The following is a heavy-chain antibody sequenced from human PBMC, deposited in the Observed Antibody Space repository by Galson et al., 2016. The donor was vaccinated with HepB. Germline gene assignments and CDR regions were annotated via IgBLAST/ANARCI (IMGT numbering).Heavy chain of an antibody. J-gene: IGHJ5*02. CDR2: IKQDGSKK. V-gene: IGHV3-7*01. CDR1: GFTFSQYG. D-gene: IGHD4/OR15-4a*01. CDR3: VRGDGGCSDP. Sequence: SLRLSCAASGFTFSQYGMRWVRQAPGKRLEWVANIKQDGSKKDYVDSVKGRFTISRDTAKNTLYLQMNSLRAEDTAVYYCVRGDGGCSDPWGQGTLVTVSS.